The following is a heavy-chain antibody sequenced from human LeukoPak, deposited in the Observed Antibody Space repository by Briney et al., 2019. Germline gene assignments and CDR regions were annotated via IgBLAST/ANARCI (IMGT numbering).Heavy chain of an antibody. CDR3: ARGPQMLGYCSGGSCPFDY. J-gene: IGHJ4*02. V-gene: IGHV1-18*01. CDR1: GYTFTNYG. D-gene: IGHD2-15*01. Sequence: RASVKVSCKASGYTFTNYGISWVRQAPGQGLEWMGWISSYNGNTHYAQNLQGRVTMTTDTSTSTAYMELSSLRSEDTAVYYCARGPQMLGYCSGGSCPFDYWGQGTLVTVSS. CDR2: ISSYNGNT.